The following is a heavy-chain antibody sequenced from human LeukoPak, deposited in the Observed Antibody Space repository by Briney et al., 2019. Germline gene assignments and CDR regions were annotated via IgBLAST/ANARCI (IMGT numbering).Heavy chain of an antibody. CDR3: ARGYDSSGYSAAYFDY. CDR1: GFTVSSNY. D-gene: IGHD3-22*01. J-gene: IGHJ4*02. Sequence: GGSLRLSCAASGFTVSSNYMSWVRQAPGKGLEWVSYISSSGSTIYYADSVKGRFTISRDNAKNSLYLQMNSLRAEDTAVYYCARGYDSSGYSAAYFDYWGQGTLVTVSS. CDR2: ISSSGSTI. V-gene: IGHV3-11*01.